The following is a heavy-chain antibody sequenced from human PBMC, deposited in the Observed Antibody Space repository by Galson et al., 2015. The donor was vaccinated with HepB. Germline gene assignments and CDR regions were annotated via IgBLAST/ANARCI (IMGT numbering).Heavy chain of an antibody. D-gene: IGHD1-26*01. CDR3: ARERSYFRDSFHI. CDR2: INQDGSDK. CDR1: GFIFTNHW. V-gene: IGHV3-7*03. Sequence: SLRLSCAASGFIFTNHWMSWVRQAPGKGLEWVANINQDGSDKYSVDSVKGRFAISRDNTKKSLYLQMSSLRAEDTAVYYCARERSYFRDSFHIWGQETMVTVSS. J-gene: IGHJ3*02.